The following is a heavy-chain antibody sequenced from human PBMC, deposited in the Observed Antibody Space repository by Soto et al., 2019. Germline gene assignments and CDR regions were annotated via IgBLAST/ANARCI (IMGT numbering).Heavy chain of an antibody. D-gene: IGHD2-2*02. Sequence: SETLSLTCTVSGGSISSSSYYWGWIRQPPGKGLEWIGSIYYSGSTYYNPSLKSRVTISVDTSKNHFSLKLSSVTAADTAVYYCAPKEGGGGHLYPHAPWARGTLVPVSS. CDR1: GGSISSSSYY. CDR2: IYYSGST. CDR3: APKEGGGGHLYPHAP. V-gene: IGHV4-39*02. J-gene: IGHJ5*02.